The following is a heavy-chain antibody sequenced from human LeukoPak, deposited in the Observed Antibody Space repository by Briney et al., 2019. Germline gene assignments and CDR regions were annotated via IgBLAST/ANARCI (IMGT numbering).Heavy chain of an antibody. CDR3: ARTEMATIVSHFDY. CDR1: GFTFSSDG. CDR2: ISYDGSNK. J-gene: IGHJ4*02. D-gene: IGHD5-24*01. V-gene: IGHV3-30*03. Sequence: PGGSLRLSCAASGFTFSSDGMHWGRQAPRKGLEWVAVISYDGSNKYYADSVKGRFTISRDNSKNTLYLQMNSLRAEDTAVYYCARTEMATIVSHFDYWGQGTLVTVSS.